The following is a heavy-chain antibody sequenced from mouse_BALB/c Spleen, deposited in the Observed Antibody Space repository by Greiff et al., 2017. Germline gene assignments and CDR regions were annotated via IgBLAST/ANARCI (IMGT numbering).Heavy chain of an antibody. Sequence: VQLQQSGAELVKPGASVKLSCTASGFNIKDTYMHWVKQRPEQGLEWIGRIDPANGNTKYDPKFQGKATITADTSSNTAYLQLSSLTSEDTAVYYCARGANWDDAMDDWGQGTSVTVSS. V-gene: IGHV14-3*02. CDR1: GFNIKDTY. CDR2: IDPANGNT. J-gene: IGHJ4*01. CDR3: ARGANWDDAMDD. D-gene: IGHD4-1*01.